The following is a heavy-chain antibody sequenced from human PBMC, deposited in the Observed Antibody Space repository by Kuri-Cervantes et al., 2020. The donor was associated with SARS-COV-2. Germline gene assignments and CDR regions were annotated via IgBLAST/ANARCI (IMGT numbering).Heavy chain of an antibody. J-gene: IGHJ5*02. CDR1: GYTFTSYG. CDR2: ISAYNGKT. Sequence: ASVKVSCKASGYTFTSYGISWVRQAPGQGLEWMGWISAYNGKTNYPQKPQGRVTMTRNTSISTAYMELSSLRSEDTAVYYCARGVYVAAAGYNWFDPWGQGTLVTVSS. CDR3: ARGVYVAAAGYNWFDP. V-gene: IGHV1-18*01. D-gene: IGHD6-13*01.